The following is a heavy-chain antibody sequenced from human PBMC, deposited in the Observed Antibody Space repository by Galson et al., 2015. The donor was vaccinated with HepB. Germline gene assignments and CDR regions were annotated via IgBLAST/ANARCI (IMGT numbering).Heavy chain of an antibody. CDR2: VDPEDGET. CDR3: AVPGVRNWNDKPVTGFDY. V-gene: IGHV1-69-2*01. Sequence: VKVSCKVSGYTFTDYYMHWVQQAPGKGLEWMGLVDPEDGETIYAEKFQGRVTITADTSTDTAYMELSSLRSEDTAVYYCAVPGVRNWNDKPVTGFDYWGQGTLVTVSS. J-gene: IGHJ4*02. CDR1: GYTFTDYY. D-gene: IGHD1-1*01.